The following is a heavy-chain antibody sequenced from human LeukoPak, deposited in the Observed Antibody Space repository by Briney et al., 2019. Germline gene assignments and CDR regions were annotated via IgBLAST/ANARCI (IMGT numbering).Heavy chain of an antibody. CDR1: GGSISSYY. CDR3: ARDADVGYYDSSGPGAFDI. CDR2: IYYSGST. V-gene: IGHV4-59*01. D-gene: IGHD3-22*01. Sequence: SETLSLTCTVSGGSISSYYWSWIRQPPGKGLEWIGYIYYSGSTNYNPSLKSRVTISVDTSKNQFSLKLSSVTAADTAVYYCARDADVGYYDSSGPGAFDIWGQGTMVTVSS. J-gene: IGHJ3*02.